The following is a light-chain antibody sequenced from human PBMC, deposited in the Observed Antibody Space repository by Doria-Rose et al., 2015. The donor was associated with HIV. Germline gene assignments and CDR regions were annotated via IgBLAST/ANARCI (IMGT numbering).Light chain of an antibody. CDR1: SSNIGAGFD. CDR3: QSYDSRLSVYV. Sequence: QSVLTQPPSVSEAPGQRVAISCTGSSSNIGAGFDVNWYQQFPGTAPKLLIHGNTNRPSAVPDRFSGSKSGTSASLAISGLRAEDEADYYCQSYDSRLSVYVFGTGTKVTVL. J-gene: IGLJ1*01. V-gene: IGLV1-40*02. CDR2: GNT.